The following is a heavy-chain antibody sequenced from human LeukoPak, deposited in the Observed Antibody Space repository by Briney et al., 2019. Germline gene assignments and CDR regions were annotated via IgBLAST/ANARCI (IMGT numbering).Heavy chain of an antibody. Sequence: SETLSLTCAVYGGSFSGYYWSWIRQPPGKGLEWIGEINHSGSTNYNPSLKSRVTISVDTSKNQFSLKLSSVTAADTAVYYCARGPGEVVVPAAPNWFDPWGQGTLVTVSS. CDR2: INHSGST. CDR3: ARGPGEVVVPAAPNWFDP. V-gene: IGHV4-34*01. J-gene: IGHJ5*02. CDR1: GGSFSGYY. D-gene: IGHD2-2*01.